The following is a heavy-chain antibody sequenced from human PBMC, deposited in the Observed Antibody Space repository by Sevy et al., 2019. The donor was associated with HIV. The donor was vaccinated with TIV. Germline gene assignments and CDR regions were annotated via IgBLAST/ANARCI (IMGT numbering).Heavy chain of an antibody. D-gene: IGHD3-3*01. CDR1: GYTFTGYY. CDR2: INPNSGGT. CDR3: ARGADVLRFLEWLSHGMDV. J-gene: IGHJ6*02. Sequence: ASVKVSCKASGYTFTGYYMHWVRQAPGQGLEWMGWINPNSGGTNYAQKFQGRVTMTRDTSISTAYMELGRLRSDDTAVYYCARGADVLRFLEWLSHGMDVWGQGTTVTVSS. V-gene: IGHV1-2*02.